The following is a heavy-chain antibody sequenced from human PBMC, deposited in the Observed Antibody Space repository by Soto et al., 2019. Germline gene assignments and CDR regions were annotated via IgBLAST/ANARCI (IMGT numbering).Heavy chain of an antibody. V-gene: IGHV3-11*01. CDR3: ASDRPEGYYYYYGMDV. CDR1: GFTFSDYY. Sequence: GGSLRLSCAASGFTFSDYYMSWIRQAPGKGLEWVSYISSSGSTIYYADSVKGRFTISRDNAKNSLYLQMNSLRAEDTAVYYCASDRPEGYYYYYGMDVWGQGTTVTVSS. J-gene: IGHJ6*02. CDR2: ISSSGSTI.